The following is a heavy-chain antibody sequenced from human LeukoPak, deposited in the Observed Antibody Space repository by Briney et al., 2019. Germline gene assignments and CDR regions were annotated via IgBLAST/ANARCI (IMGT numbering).Heavy chain of an antibody. Sequence: PGGSLRLSCAASGFTFRRYWMHWVRQAPGKGLVWVSRINSDGSTTSYADSVKGRLTISRDNAKNTLYLQMNSLRAEDTAVYYCATFWSGSDFDYWGQGTLVTVSS. CDR1: GFTFRRYW. V-gene: IGHV3-74*01. D-gene: IGHD3-3*01. CDR2: INSDGSTT. J-gene: IGHJ4*02. CDR3: ATFWSGSDFDY.